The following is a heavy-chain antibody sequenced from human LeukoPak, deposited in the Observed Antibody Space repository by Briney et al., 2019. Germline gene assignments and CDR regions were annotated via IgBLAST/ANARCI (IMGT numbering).Heavy chain of an antibody. CDR1: GGSISSGGYS. V-gene: IGHV4-30-2*01. J-gene: IGHJ4*02. Sequence: SQTLSLTCAVSGGSISSGGYSWSWIRQPPGKGLEWIGYIYHSGSTYYNPSLKSRVTISVDRSKNQFSLKLNSVTAADTAVYYCARDRYGDHTYFDYWGQGTLVTVSS. D-gene: IGHD4-17*01. CDR2: IYHSGST. CDR3: ARDRYGDHTYFDY.